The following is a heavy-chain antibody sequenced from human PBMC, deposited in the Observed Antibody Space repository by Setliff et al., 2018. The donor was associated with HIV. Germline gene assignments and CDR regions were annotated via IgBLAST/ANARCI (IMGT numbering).Heavy chain of an antibody. V-gene: IGHV4-31*11. CDR3: AKLGRDYDDTLKVHYNGLDV. CDR1: GDSITRGGYY. CDR2: IYYSGRI. J-gene: IGHJ6*02. D-gene: IGHD3-16*01. Sequence: PSETLSLTCAVSGDSITRGGYYWSWIRQFAGKGLEWIADIYYSGRINYNPSLKSRLTVSIDTSKNHLSLKVISVSVADTAMYFCAKLGRDYDDTLKVHYNGLDVWGQGTTVTVSS.